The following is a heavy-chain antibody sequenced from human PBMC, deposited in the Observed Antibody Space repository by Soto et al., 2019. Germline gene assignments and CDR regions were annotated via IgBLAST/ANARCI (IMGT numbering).Heavy chain of an antibody. CDR2: INHSGST. Sequence: SETLSLTCAVYGGSFSGYYWSWIRQPPGKGLEWIGEINHSGSTNYNPSLKSRVTISVDTSKNQFSLKLSSVTAADTAVYYCARGGGRSSLYPDHLDYWGQGTLVTVSS. V-gene: IGHV4-34*01. D-gene: IGHD6-13*01. CDR3: ARGGGRSSLYPDHLDY. J-gene: IGHJ4*02. CDR1: GGSFSGYY.